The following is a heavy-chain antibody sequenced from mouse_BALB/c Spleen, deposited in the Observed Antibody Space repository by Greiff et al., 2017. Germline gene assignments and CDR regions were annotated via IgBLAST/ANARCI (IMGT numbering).Heavy chain of an antibody. Sequence: EVKLVESGGGLVKPGGSLKLSCAASGFAFSSYDMSWVRQTPEKRLEWVAYISSGGGSTYYPDTVKGRFTISRDNAKNTLYLQMSSLKSEDTAMYYCARQSAYYDYDYAMDYWGQGTSVTVSS. CDR1: GFAFSSYD. D-gene: IGHD2-4*01. CDR3: ARQSAYYDYDYAMDY. J-gene: IGHJ4*01. V-gene: IGHV5-12-1*01. CDR2: ISSGGGST.